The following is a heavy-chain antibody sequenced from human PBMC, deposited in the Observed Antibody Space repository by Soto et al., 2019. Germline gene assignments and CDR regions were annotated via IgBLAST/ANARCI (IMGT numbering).Heavy chain of an antibody. CDR1: GGSFSGYY. CDR2: INHSGST. CDR3: ARGKLHTARRWFDP. V-gene: IGHV4-34*01. J-gene: IGHJ5*02. Sequence: QVQLQQWGAGLLKPSETLSLTCAVYGGSFSGYYWSWIRQPPGKGLEWIGEINHSGSTNYNPSLKSRVTISVYTSKNQFSLKLSSVTAADTAVYYCARGKLHTARRWFDPWGQGTLVTVSS. D-gene: IGHD6-6*01.